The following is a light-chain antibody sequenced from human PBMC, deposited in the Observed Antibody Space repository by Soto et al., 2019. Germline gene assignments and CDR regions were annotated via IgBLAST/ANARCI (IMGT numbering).Light chain of an antibody. Sequence: EIVLTQSPATLSLSPGERATLSCRASQSVSSYLAWYQQKPGQAPRLLIYDASNRATGIPARFSGSGSGTDFTLTISSLEPEYFAVYYCQQRANSPLTFGGGTKV. J-gene: IGKJ4*01. CDR2: DAS. CDR3: QQRANSPLT. CDR1: QSVSSY. V-gene: IGKV3-11*01.